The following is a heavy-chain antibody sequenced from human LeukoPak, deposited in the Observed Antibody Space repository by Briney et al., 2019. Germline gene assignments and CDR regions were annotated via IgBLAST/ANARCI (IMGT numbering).Heavy chain of an antibody. V-gene: IGHV1-69*05. Sequence: ASVKVSCKASGGTFSSYAISWVRQAPGQGLEWMGGIIPIFGTANYAQKFQGRVTITTDESTSTAYMELSSLRSEDTAVYYCAPATYSSSSSRAFDIWGQGTMVTVPS. D-gene: IGHD6-13*01. CDR1: GGTFSSYA. CDR2: IIPIFGTA. J-gene: IGHJ3*02. CDR3: APATYSSSSSRAFDI.